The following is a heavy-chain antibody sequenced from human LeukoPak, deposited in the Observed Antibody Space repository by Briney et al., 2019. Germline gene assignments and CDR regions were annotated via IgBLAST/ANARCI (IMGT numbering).Heavy chain of an antibody. D-gene: IGHD6-13*01. CDR2: IYYSGST. Sequence: PSETLSLTCTVSGGSISSYYWSWIRQPPGKGLEWIGYIYYSGSTNYNPSLKSRVTISVDTSKNQFSLKLSSVTAADTAVYYCARGGSLRSSWYDYWGQGTLVTVSS. V-gene: IGHV4-59*01. CDR3: ARGGSLRSSWYDY. J-gene: IGHJ4*02. CDR1: GGSISSYY.